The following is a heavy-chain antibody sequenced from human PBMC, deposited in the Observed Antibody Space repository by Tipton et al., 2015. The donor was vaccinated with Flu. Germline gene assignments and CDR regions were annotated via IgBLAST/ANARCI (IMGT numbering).Heavy chain of an antibody. J-gene: IGHJ6*02. V-gene: IGHV1-69*01. CDR2: IIPIFGTA. Sequence: QLVQSGAEVKKPGTLVKVSCKASGGTFSSYAISWVRQAPGQGLEWMGGIIPIFGTANYAQKFQGRVTITADESTSTAYMELSSLGSADTAVYFCARGRWYGGGADYYSGMDVWGQGTRVTVSS. CDR1: GGTFSSYA. D-gene: IGHD4-23*01. CDR3: ARGRWYGGGADYYSGMDV.